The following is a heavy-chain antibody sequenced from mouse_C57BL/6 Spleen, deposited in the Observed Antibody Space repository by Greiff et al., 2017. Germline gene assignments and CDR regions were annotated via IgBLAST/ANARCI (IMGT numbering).Heavy chain of an antibody. Sequence: QVQLKESGAELMKPGALVKLSCKATGYTFTGSWIEWVKQRPGHGLEWIGEIFPGSGSTNYNEKFKGKATFTADTSSNTAYMQLSILTTEDSAIYYCARKNYYGSSYLAYWGQGTLVTVSA. J-gene: IGHJ3*01. D-gene: IGHD1-1*01. CDR2: IFPGSGST. CDR3: ARKNYYGSSYLAY. V-gene: IGHV1-9*01. CDR1: GYTFTGSW.